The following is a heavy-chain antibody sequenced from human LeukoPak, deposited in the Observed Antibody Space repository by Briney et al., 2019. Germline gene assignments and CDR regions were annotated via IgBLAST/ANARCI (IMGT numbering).Heavy chain of an antibody. CDR1: GFSHSSYS. D-gene: IGHD6-6*01. J-gene: IGHJ4*02. Sequence: GGSLRLSCGASGFSHSSYSMNWVRQAPGRGLEWVSYISSSRNTIYYADSVKGRFTISRDNAKNSLYLKMNSLRDEDTAVYYCAREYSSSSGSVSDYWGQGTLVTVSS. CDR2: ISSSRNTI. V-gene: IGHV3-48*02. CDR3: AREYSSSSGSVSDY.